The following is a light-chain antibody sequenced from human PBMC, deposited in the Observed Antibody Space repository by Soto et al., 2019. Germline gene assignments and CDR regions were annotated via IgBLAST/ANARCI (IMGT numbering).Light chain of an antibody. J-gene: IGKJ2*01. CDR2: AAS. CDR1: QAISNF. Sequence: DIQMTQSPSSLSASVGDRVTITCRASQAISNFLGWYQQKPGKAPKLLIYAASTLQSGVPSRFSASGSGTVFTLTISRLHPEDVATYSCQRYDNVPLAFGQGNKLELK. V-gene: IGKV1-27*01. CDR3: QRYDNVPLA.